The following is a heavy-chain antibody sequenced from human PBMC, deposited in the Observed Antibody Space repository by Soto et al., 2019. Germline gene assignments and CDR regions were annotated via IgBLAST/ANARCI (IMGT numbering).Heavy chain of an antibody. CDR2: ISAYNGNT. CDR3: ARDPNSSSWCLPPLDAFDI. Sequence: ASVKVSCKASGYTFTSYGISWVRQAPGQGLEWMGWISAYNGNTNYAQKLQGRVTMTTDTSTSTAYMELRSLRSDDTAVYYCARDPNSSSWCLPPLDAFDIWGQGTMVTVSS. J-gene: IGHJ3*02. D-gene: IGHD6-13*01. CDR1: GYTFTSYG. V-gene: IGHV1-18*01.